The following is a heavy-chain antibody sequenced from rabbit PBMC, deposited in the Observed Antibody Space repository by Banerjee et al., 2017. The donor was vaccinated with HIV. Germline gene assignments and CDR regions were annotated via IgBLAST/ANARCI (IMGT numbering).Heavy chain of an antibody. Sequence: QEQLVESGGGLVQPGASLTLTCTASGFTLSNYWMCWVRQAPGKGLEWIGCIAPSSDITYYATWAKGRFTISKTSSTTVTLQMTSLTDADTATYFCGRGVDGRSGSDFRGPGTLVTVS. J-gene: IGHJ6*01. CDR1: GFTLSNYW. CDR2: IAPSSDIT. V-gene: IGHV1S45*01. CDR3: GRGVDGRSGSDF. D-gene: IGHD1-1*01.